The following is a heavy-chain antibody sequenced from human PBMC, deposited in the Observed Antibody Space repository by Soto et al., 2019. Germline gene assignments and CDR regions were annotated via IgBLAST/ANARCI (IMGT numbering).Heavy chain of an antibody. D-gene: IGHD3-22*01. Sequence: GGSLRLSCAASGFTFSSYAMSWVRQAPGKGLEWVSAISGSGGSTYYADSVKGRFTISRDNSKNTPYLQMNSLRAEDTAVYYCAKDRGPYDSSAHYGMDVWGQGTTVTVSS. CDR1: GFTFSSYA. CDR2: ISGSGGST. CDR3: AKDRGPYDSSAHYGMDV. J-gene: IGHJ6*02. V-gene: IGHV3-23*01.